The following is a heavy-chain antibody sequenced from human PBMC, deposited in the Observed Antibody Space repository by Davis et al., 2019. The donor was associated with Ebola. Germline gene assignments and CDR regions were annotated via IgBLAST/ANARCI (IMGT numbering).Heavy chain of an antibody. J-gene: IGHJ3*02. CDR2: ISYDGSNK. CDR1: GFTFSSYA. Sequence: PGGSLRLSCAASGFTFSSYAMSWVRQAPGKGLEWVAVISYDGSNKYYADSVKGRFTISRDNSKNTLYLQMNSLRAEDTAVYYCAKDLGLWLSAFDIWGQGTMVTVSS. V-gene: IGHV3-30-3*01. D-gene: IGHD3/OR15-3a*01. CDR3: AKDLGLWLSAFDI.